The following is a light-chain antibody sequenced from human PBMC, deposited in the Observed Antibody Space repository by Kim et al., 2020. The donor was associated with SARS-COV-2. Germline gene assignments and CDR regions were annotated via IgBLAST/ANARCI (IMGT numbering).Light chain of an antibody. CDR2: DVT. CDR1: SSDVGDYDY. V-gene: IGLV2-11*01. CDR3: CSYAGSHWV. Sequence: QSALTQPRSVSGSPGQSVTISCTGTSSDVGDYDYVSWYQQHPGKAPKLLIYDVTYRPSGVPDRFSASKSGNTASLTISGIQAEDEADYYCSYAGSHWVFGGGTQLTVL. J-gene: IGLJ3*02.